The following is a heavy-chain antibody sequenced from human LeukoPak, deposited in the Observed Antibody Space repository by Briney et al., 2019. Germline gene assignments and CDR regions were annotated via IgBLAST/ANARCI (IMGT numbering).Heavy chain of an antibody. Sequence: SETLSLTCTVSGYSISSGYYWGWIRQPPGKGLEWIGSIYHSGSTYYNPSLKSRVTISVDTSKNQFSLKLSSVTAADTAVYYCARRLVVVVSNWFDPWGQGTLVTVSS. CDR2: IYHSGST. D-gene: IGHD3-22*01. J-gene: IGHJ5*02. CDR3: ARRLVVVVSNWFDP. V-gene: IGHV4-38-2*02. CDR1: GYSISSGYY.